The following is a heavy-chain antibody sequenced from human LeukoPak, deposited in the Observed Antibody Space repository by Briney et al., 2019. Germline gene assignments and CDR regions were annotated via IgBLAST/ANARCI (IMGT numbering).Heavy chain of an antibody. V-gene: IGHV3-23*01. Sequence: GGSLRPSCAASGFTFTSYAMNWVRQAPGKGLEWVSGISGSGGSTYYADSVKGRFSISRDNSKNTLYLQLNSLRVEDTAEYYCAKAHGGSYHSGIDWGQGTLVIVSS. CDR1: GFTFTSYA. CDR3: AKAHGGSYHSGID. D-gene: IGHD2-8*01. CDR2: ISGSGGST. J-gene: IGHJ4*02.